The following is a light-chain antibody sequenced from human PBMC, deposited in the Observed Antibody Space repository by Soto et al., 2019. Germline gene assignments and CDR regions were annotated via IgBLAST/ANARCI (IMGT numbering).Light chain of an antibody. V-gene: IGKV1-9*01. Sequence: IQLTQSPSSLSASVGERVTITCRASQGIRSYLAWYQKKKGKAPNLLIYDASTLHSGVPSRLSGGGYGTDFTITISSMQTEDFATYYCQQVNVYPSTFGGGTQVDIK. CDR1: QGIRSY. J-gene: IGKJ4*01. CDR3: QQVNVYPST. CDR2: DAS.